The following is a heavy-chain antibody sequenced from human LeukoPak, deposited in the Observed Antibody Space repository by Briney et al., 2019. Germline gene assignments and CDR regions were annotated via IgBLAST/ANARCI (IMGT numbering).Heavy chain of an antibody. CDR3: ARADLSPTYDYVWGSYRYGYFDY. J-gene: IGHJ4*02. CDR1: GYTFSSDD. V-gene: IGHV1-2*02. Sequence: ASVKVSCKASGYTFSSDDINWVRQAPGQGLEWMGWISRNSGGTNYAQKFKGRITMTRDTSISTVYMGLSRLTSDDTAVYYCARADLSPTYDYVWGSYRYGYFDYWGQGTLVTVSS. CDR2: ISRNSGGT. D-gene: IGHD3-16*02.